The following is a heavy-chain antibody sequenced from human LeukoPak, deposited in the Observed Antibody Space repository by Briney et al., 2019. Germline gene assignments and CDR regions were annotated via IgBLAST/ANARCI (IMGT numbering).Heavy chain of an antibody. Sequence: QPGGSLRLSCAASGFTFSSYAMHWVRQPPGKGLEWVAVISYDGSNKYYADSVEGRFTISRDNAKNTLYLQMNSLRAEDTAVYYCARAFPGVGSPLNYYYYYMDVWGKGTTVTISS. J-gene: IGHJ6*03. CDR1: GFTFSSYA. D-gene: IGHD1-26*01. CDR2: ISYDGSNK. V-gene: IGHV3-30*04. CDR3: ARAFPGVGSPLNYYYYYMDV.